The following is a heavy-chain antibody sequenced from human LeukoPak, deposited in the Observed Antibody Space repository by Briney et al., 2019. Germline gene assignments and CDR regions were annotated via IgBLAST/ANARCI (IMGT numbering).Heavy chain of an antibody. Sequence: GESLKISCKGSGYSFTSYWIGWVRQMPGKGLEWMGIIYPGDSDTRYSPSFQGQVTISADKSISTAYLQWSSLKASDTAMYYCARCKVGATPAADAFDIWGQGTMVTVSS. CDR2: IYPGDSDT. CDR1: GYSFTSYW. CDR3: ARCKVGATPAADAFDI. J-gene: IGHJ3*02. V-gene: IGHV5-51*01. D-gene: IGHD1-26*01.